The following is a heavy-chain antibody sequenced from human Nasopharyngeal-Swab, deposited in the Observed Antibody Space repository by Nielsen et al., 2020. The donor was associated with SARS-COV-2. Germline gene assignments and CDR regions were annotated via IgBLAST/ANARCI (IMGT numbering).Heavy chain of an antibody. CDR2: IYDSGKT. CDR3: ARGGFRRSFDY. J-gene: IGHJ4*01. V-gene: IGHV4-61*08. Sequence: GSLRPSCTVSGGPVNSGAYYWSWIRQAPGKGPEWIAFIYDSGKTKHNPSLTSRLSISVDASPNQFSLTLTSVTAADAAVYYCARGGFRRSFDYWGHGTLVAVSS. D-gene: IGHD3-10*01. CDR1: GGPVNSGAYY.